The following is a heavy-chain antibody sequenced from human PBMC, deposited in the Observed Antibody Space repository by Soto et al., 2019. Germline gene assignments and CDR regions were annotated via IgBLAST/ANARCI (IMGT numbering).Heavy chain of an antibody. D-gene: IGHD4-17*01. CDR3: ARDFARYGDYGYFDY. CDR1: GFTFSSYA. J-gene: IGHJ4*02. V-gene: IGHV3-30-3*01. Sequence: QVQLVESGGGVVQPGRSLRLSCAASGFTFSSYAMHWVRQAPGKGLEWVAVISYDGSNKYYADSVKGRFTISRDNSKNTLYLQMNSLRAEDTAVYYCARDFARYGDYGYFDYWGQGTLVTVSS. CDR2: ISYDGSNK.